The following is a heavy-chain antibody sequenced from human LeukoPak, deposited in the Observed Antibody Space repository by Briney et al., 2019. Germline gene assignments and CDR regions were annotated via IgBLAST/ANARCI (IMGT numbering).Heavy chain of an antibody. CDR2: INEDGGER. CDR1: GFTLNGYW. D-gene: IGHD1-14*01. J-gene: IGHJ4*02. V-gene: IGHV3-7*01. CDR3: ARGGNLEN. Sequence: GGSLRLSCAASGFTLNGYWMSWVRQAPGKGLEWVANINEDGGERHYVDSVKGRFTISRDNAKNSLYLQMNSLRAKDTAVYYCARGGNLENWGGGTLVTVSS.